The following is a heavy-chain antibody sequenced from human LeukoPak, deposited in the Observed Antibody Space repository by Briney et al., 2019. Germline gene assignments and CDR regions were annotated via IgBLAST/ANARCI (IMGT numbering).Heavy chain of an antibody. D-gene: IGHD6-19*01. J-gene: IGHJ4*02. CDR2: INPNRGSA. CDR3: ARVHSSAWYYFDY. V-gene: IGHV1-2*02. CDR1: GYSFTGYY. Sequence: SSVKVTCKGSGYSFTGYYIRWVRQAPGQGIEWMGWINPNRGSANYAQRFLGRVTMTRDTSISAAYMELSRLRSDEPAVYYCARVHSSAWYYFDYWGQGTLVTVSS.